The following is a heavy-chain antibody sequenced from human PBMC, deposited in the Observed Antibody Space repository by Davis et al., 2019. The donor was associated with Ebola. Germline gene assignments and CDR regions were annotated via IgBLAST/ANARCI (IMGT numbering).Heavy chain of an antibody. Sequence: SVKVSCKASGGTFSSYAISWVRQAPGQGLEWMGGIIPIFGTANYAQKFQGRVTITADKSTSIAYMELSSLRSEDTAVYYCARGVRSRYSGYDWSRVHYYGMDVWGQGTTVTVSS. D-gene: IGHD5-12*01. CDR1: GGTFSSYA. V-gene: IGHV1-69*06. CDR2: IIPIFGTA. CDR3: ARGVRSRYSGYDWSRVHYYGMDV. J-gene: IGHJ6*02.